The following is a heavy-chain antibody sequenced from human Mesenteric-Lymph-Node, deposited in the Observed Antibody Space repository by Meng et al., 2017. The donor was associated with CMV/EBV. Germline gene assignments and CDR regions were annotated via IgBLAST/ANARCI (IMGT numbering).Heavy chain of an antibody. CDR2: VNTDSTYI. V-gene: IGHV3-21*01. CDR1: GFTFSSYD. Sequence: GGSLRLSCAASGFTFSSYDMNWVRQAPGKGLEWVSSVNTDSTYIYYADSVKGRFTISRDNAKNSLYLQMNSLRAEDTAVYYCARANCSSTSCYFPLYYYGMDVWGQGTTVTVSS. CDR3: ARANCSSTSCYFPLYYYGMDV. D-gene: IGHD2-2*01. J-gene: IGHJ6*02.